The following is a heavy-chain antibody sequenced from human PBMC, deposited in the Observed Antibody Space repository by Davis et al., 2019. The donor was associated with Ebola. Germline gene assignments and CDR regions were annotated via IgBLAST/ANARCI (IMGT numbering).Heavy chain of an antibody. Sequence: ASVKVSCKASGYTFTNYAINWMRQAPGQGLEWMGWINTNTGNPTYAQGFTGRFVFSLDTSVSTAYLQISSLKAEDTAVYYCARTMTTNGMDVWGQGTTVTVSS. CDR2: INTNTGNP. D-gene: IGHD4-17*01. CDR1: GYTFTNYA. CDR3: ARTMTTNGMDV. V-gene: IGHV7-4-1*02. J-gene: IGHJ6*02.